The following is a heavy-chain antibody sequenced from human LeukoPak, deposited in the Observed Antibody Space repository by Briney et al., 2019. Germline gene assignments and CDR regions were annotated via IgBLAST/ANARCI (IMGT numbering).Heavy chain of an antibody. CDR3: AREMSVGLRLGELSLSSYFDY. Sequence: SETLSLTCTVSGVSISNYFWSGFRQPAGKGLEWIGRIYTSGITNYNPSLKSRVTMSVDTSKNQFSLKLSSVTAADTAVYYCAREMSVGLRLGELSLSSYFDYWGQGTLVTVSS. V-gene: IGHV4-4*07. CDR1: GVSISNYF. CDR2: IYTSGIT. J-gene: IGHJ4*02. D-gene: IGHD3-16*02.